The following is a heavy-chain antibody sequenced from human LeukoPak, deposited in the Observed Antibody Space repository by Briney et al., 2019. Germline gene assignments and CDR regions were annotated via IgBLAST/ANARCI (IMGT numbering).Heavy chain of an antibody. V-gene: IGHV5-51*01. Sequence: GESLKISFQTSGYNFPKFWIGWVRQMPGKGLGWMGTIYLDDSDTNYNHSFHGQVPFSADKTLSTASLHWTSLKTSATLTFYRARVYGVGFYGHFDSWSQGTLVTVSS. D-gene: IGHD2-8*01. J-gene: IGHJ4*02. CDR1: GYNFPKFW. CDR3: ARVYGVGFYGHFDS. CDR2: IYLDDSDT.